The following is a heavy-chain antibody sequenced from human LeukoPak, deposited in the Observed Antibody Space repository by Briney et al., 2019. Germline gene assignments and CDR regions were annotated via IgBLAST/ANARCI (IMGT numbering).Heavy chain of an antibody. Sequence: GASVKVSCKASGYTFTNYGISWVRQAPGQGLEWMGWISGYNGNTNYAQKLQGRVTMTTDTSTSTGYMELRSLRPDDTAVYYCARFSSSWYYYGMDVWGQGTTVTVSS. CDR2: ISGYNGNT. J-gene: IGHJ6*02. CDR3: ARFSSSWYYYGMDV. CDR1: GYTFTNYG. D-gene: IGHD6-13*01. V-gene: IGHV1-18*01.